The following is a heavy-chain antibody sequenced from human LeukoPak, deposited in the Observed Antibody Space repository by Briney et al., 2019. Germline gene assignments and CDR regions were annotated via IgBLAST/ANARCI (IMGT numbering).Heavy chain of an antibody. CDR3: ARADRLHGGPYLIGP. V-gene: IGHV1-2*02. J-gene: IGHJ5*02. D-gene: IGHD2-21*01. Sequence: ASVKVSCKTSGYSFTDYYMHWVRQAPGQGLEWMGWINPNSGGTSSAQKFQGRVAMTRDTTITTVYMEVSRLTSDDTAIYYCARADRLHGGPYLIGPWGQGTLVTVSS. CDR2: INPNSGGT. CDR1: GYSFTDYY.